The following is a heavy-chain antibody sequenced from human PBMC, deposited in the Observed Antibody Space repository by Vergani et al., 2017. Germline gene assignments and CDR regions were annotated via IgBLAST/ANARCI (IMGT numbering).Heavy chain of an antibody. CDR3: AREGDYGDYVFDY. CDR1: GFTFNHYA. J-gene: IGHJ4*02. Sequence: EVQLLESGGDLVQPGGSLRLSCAASGFTFNHYAMNWVRQAPGKGLEWVSGISGSGGSTYYADSVKGRFTISRDNSKNTLYLQMNSLRAEDTAVYYCAREGDYGDYVFDYWGQGTLVTVSS. D-gene: IGHD4-17*01. V-gene: IGHV3-23*01. CDR2: ISGSGGST.